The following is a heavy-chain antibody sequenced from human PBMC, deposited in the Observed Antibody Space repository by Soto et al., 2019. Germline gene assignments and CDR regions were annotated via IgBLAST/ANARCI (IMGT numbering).Heavy chain of an antibody. J-gene: IGHJ6*02. CDR3: ARDLRGSGSYAKYYYYGMDV. CDR1: GYTFTGYY. Sequence: ASVKVSCKASGYTFTGYYMHWVRQAPGQGLEWMGWINPNSGGTNYAQKFQGRVTMTRDTSISTAYMELSRLRSDDTAVYYCARDLRGSGSYAKYYYYGMDVWGQGTTVTVSS. D-gene: IGHD3-10*01. CDR2: INPNSGGT. V-gene: IGHV1-2*02.